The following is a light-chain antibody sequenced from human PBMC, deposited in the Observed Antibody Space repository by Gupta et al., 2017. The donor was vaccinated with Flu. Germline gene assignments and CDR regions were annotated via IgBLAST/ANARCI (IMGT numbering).Light chain of an antibody. CDR1: QSISSY. CDR2: GAS. Sequence: GDRVTITCRASQSISSYLAWYQQKPGKAPKLLIYGASNLHSGVPSRFSGSGSGTEFTLTISSLQPEDFATYYCQQVNSYPLTFGQGTKVEIK. V-gene: IGKV1-9*01. J-gene: IGKJ1*01. CDR3: QQVNSYPLT.